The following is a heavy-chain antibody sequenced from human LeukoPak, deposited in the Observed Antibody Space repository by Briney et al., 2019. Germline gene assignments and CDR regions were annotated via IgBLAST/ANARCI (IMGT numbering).Heavy chain of an antibody. CDR1: GFTPSTYG. CDR2: IRYDGSNK. D-gene: IGHD3-3*01. V-gene: IGHV3-30*02. J-gene: IGHJ5*02. Sequence: PGGSLRLSCAASGFTPSTYGMHWVRQAPGKGLEWVAFIRYDGSNKYYADSVKGRFTISRDNSKNTLYLQMNSLKAEDTAVYYCAKDMAGYDFWSGGFDPWGQGTLVTVSS. CDR3: AKDMAGYDFWSGGFDP.